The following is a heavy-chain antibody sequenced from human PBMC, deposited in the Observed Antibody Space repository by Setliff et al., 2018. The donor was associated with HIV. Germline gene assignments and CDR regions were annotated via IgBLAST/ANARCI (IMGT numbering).Heavy chain of an antibody. J-gene: IGHJ5*02. CDR1: GYSISSGYY. CDR2: IYHSGGT. Sequence: SETLSLTCAVSGYSISSGYYWGWIRQPPGRGLEWIGNIYHSGGTHYNPSLRSRVTISVDTSKNHFSLKLSSVTAADTAVYYCARETGGDSSGYHNWFDPWGQGTLVTVSS. CDR3: ARETGGDSSGYHNWFDP. V-gene: IGHV4-38-2*02. D-gene: IGHD3-22*01.